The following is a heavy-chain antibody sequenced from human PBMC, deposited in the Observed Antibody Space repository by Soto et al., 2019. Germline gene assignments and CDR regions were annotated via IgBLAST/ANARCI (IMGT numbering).Heavy chain of an antibody. D-gene: IGHD3-3*01. CDR1: GGSISSGGYS. CDR2: IYHSGST. Sequence: SETLSLTCAVSGGSISSGGYSWSWIRQPPGKGLEWIGYIYHSGSTYYNPSLKSRVTISVDRSKNQFSLKLSSVTAADTAVYYCARGDDLGYYGMDVWGQGTTVTVSS. CDR3: ARGDDLGYYGMDV. V-gene: IGHV4-30-2*01. J-gene: IGHJ6*02.